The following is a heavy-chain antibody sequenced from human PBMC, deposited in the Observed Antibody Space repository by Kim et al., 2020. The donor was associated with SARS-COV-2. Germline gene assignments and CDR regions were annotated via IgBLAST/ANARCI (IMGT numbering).Heavy chain of an antibody. CDR2: ISYDGSNK. D-gene: IGHD6-13*01. Sequence: GGSLRLSCAASGFTFSSYAMHWVRQAPGKGLEWVAVISYDGSNKYYADSVKGRFTISRDNSKNTLYLQMNSLRAEDTAVYYCARDGAIAAAGTLGYWGQGTLVTVSS. V-gene: IGHV3-30-3*01. CDR3: ARDGAIAAAGTLGY. CDR1: GFTFSSYA. J-gene: IGHJ4*02.